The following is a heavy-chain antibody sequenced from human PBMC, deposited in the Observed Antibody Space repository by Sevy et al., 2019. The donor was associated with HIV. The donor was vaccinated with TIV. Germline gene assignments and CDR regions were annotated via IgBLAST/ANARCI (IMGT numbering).Heavy chain of an antibody. CDR2: SYYTGST. Sequence: SETLSLTCTVSGGSVSSGTYYWSWIRQPPGKGLEWIGYSYYTGSTNYNPSLKSRVTISVDTSKNQFSLKLSSVTAADTAVYYCARGVNLDASPWGFWGQGTQVTVSS. V-gene: IGHV4-61*01. CDR3: ARGVNLDASPWGF. J-gene: IGHJ4*02. CDR1: GGSVSSGTYY. D-gene: IGHD3-10*01.